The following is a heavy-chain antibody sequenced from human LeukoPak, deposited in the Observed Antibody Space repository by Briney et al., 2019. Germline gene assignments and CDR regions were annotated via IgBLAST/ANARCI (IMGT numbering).Heavy chain of an antibody. V-gene: IGHV4-59*08. CDR3: ARHEVAGSGDWFDA. CDR1: GGSISSYY. CDR2: IYYSGST. J-gene: IGHJ5*02. Sequence: SETLSLTCTVSGGSISSYYWSWIRQPPGKGLEWLGYIYYSGSTNYNPSLKSRVTISVDTSKNQFSLKLSSVTAADTAIYYCARHEVAGSGDWFDAWGQGTLVTVSS. D-gene: IGHD6-19*01.